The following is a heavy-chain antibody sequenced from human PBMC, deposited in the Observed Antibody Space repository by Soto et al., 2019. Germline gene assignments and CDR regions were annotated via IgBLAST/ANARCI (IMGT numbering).Heavy chain of an antibody. J-gene: IGHJ6*02. Sequence: QVQLVQSGAEVKKPGSSVKVSCKASGGTFSSYAISWVRQAPGQGLEWMGGIIPIFGTANYAQKFQCRVTITADESTSTAYMELSRPRSEDTAVYYCAREKCPPPASYYYYGMDVWGQGTTVTVSS. CDR3: AREKCPPPASYYYYGMDV. CDR1: GGTFSSYA. V-gene: IGHV1-69*01. CDR2: IIPIFGTA.